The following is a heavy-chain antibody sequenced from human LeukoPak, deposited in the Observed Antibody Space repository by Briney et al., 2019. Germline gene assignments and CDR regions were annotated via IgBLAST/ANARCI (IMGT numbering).Heavy chain of an antibody. CDR2: INPSGGST. D-gene: IGHD4-17*01. Sequence: ASVKVSCKASGYTFTSYYMHWVRQAPGQGLEWMGIINPSGGSTSYAQKFQGRVTMTTDTSTSTAYMELRSLRSDDTAVYYCARNDGDYIYYYYGMDVWGQGTTVTVSS. J-gene: IGHJ6*02. V-gene: IGHV1-46*01. CDR3: ARNDGDYIYYYYGMDV. CDR1: GYTFTSYY.